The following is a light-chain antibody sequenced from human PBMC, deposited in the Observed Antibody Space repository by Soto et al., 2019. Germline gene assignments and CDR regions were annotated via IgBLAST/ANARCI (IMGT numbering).Light chain of an antibody. V-gene: IGKV3-11*01. CDR2: DAS. CDR1: QSFSSD. Sequence: AGQSFSSDWAGFQQMPGQTPSLLIYDASKRVTGSPARFSGSGSGTDFTLTIISLEPEDFLVYYCQQRSNWHRTFGQGTKVDIK. J-gene: IGKJ1*01. CDR3: QQRSNWHRT.